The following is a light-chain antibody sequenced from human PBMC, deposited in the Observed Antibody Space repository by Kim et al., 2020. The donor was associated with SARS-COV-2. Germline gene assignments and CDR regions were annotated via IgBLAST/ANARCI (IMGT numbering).Light chain of an antibody. CDR3: FSYTTSSTQV. CDR1: SSDVGGYNY. J-gene: IGLJ1*01. Sequence: QSALAQPASVSGSPGQSITISCTGTSSDVGGYNYVSWYQQHPGKAPKVMIYDVNNRPSEVSNRFSGSKSGNTASLIISGLQAEDEADYYCFSYTTSSTQVFGTGTKVTVL. CDR2: DVN. V-gene: IGLV2-14*03.